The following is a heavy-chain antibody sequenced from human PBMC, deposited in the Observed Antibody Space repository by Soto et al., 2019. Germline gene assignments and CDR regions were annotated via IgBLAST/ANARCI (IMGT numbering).Heavy chain of an antibody. D-gene: IGHD4-17*01. J-gene: IGHJ4*02. CDR2: ISSDGNNK. CDR3: VKDLLHDTVTKCDS. Sequence: QVQLVESGGGVVQPGRSLRLSCAASGFTFDSYGMHWVRQAPGKGLEWVAVISSDGNNKYYADSVKGRFNIYRDNFNKILYLQRSSLRVEYSAVYYCVKDLLHDTVTKCDSWGQGSLVPVSS. V-gene: IGHV3-30*18. CDR1: GFTFDSYG.